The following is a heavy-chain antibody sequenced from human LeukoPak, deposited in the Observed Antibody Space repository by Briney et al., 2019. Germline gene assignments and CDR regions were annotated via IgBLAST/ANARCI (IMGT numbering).Heavy chain of an antibody. V-gene: IGHV4-34*01. D-gene: IGHD2-2*01. CDR1: GGSFSGYY. CDR2: INHSGST. Sequence: SETLSLTCAVYGGSFSGYYWSWIRQPPGKGLEWIGEINHSGSTNYNPSLKSRVTISVDTSKNQLSLKLSSVTAADTAVYYCARGRSSRDFDYWGQGTLVTVSS. CDR3: ARGRSSRDFDY. J-gene: IGHJ4*02.